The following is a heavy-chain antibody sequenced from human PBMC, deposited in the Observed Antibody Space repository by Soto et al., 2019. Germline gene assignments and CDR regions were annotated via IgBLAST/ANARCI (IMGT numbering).Heavy chain of an antibody. CDR2: ISGSGVST. V-gene: IGHV3-23*01. D-gene: IGHD3-22*01. J-gene: IGHJ4*02. CDR1: GFTFSSYA. CDR3: AKSPGMYYYDSSGYYHYDY. Sequence: GGSLSLSCAASGFTFSSYAMSWVRQAPGKGLEWVSAISGSGVSTYYADSVKGRFTISRDNSKNTLYLQMNSLRAEDTAVYYSAKSPGMYYYDSSGYYHYDYWGQGTLVTVSS.